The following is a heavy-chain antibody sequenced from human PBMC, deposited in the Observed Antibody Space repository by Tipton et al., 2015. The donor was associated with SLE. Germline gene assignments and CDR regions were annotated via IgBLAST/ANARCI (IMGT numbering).Heavy chain of an antibody. J-gene: IGHJ5*02. CDR2: IYYSGST. Sequence: TLSLTCTVSGGSISDKSYYWGWLRQPPGKDLEWIGSIYYSGSTYSNPSLKSRVTISLDTSRHQFSLRLASVAAADTAVYYCARQRVGVTADGTWFDPWGQGTLVTVSS. D-gene: IGHD6-13*01. CDR3: ARQRVGVTADGTWFDP. CDR1: GGSISDKSYY. V-gene: IGHV4-39*01.